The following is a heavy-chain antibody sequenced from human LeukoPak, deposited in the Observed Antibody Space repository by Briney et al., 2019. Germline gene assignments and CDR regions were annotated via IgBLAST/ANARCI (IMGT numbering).Heavy chain of an antibody. D-gene: IGHD1-26*01. CDR2: NSAYNGNT. CDR1: GYTFTSYG. Sequence: ASVKVSCKASGYTFTSYGISWVRQAPGQGLEWMGWNSAYNGNTNYAQKLQGRVTMTTDTSTSTAYMELRSLRSDDTAVYYCATSLGATLYFDYWGQGTLVTVSS. J-gene: IGHJ4*02. V-gene: IGHV1-18*01. CDR3: ATSLGATLYFDY.